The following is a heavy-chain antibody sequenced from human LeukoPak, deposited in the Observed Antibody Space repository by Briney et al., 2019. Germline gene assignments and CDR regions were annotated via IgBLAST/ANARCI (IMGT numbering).Heavy chain of an antibody. D-gene: IGHD3-22*01. V-gene: IGHV3-21*01. CDR1: GFTFSSYS. J-gene: IGHJ4*02. CDR2: ISSSSSYI. Sequence: PGGSLRLSCAASGFTFSSYSMNWVRQAPGKGLEWVSSISSSSSYIYYADSVKGRFTISRDNAKNSLYLQMNSLRAEDTAVYYCARDRGSGYYMSSDYWGQGTLVTVSS. CDR3: ARDRGSGYYMSSDY.